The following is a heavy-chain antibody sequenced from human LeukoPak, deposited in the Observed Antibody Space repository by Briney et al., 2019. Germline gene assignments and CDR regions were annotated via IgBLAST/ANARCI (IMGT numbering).Heavy chain of an antibody. CDR2: ISGSGGST. V-gene: IGHV3-23*01. CDR3: ARDPNGDYIGTFDM. CDR1: GFTFSSYA. J-gene: IGHJ3*02. D-gene: IGHD4-17*01. Sequence: GGSLRLSCAASGFTFSSYAMHWVRQAPGKGLEWVSSISGSGGSTQYADSVQGRFAISRDNPKSTLYLQMNSLRVEDTAMYFCARDPNGDYIGTFDMWGRGTMVSVSS.